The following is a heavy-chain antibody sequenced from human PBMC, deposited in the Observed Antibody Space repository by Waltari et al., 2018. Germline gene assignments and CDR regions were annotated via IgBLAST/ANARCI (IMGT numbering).Heavy chain of an antibody. D-gene: IGHD3-3*01. V-gene: IGHV1-69*12. J-gene: IGHJ3*02. CDR2: IIPILGTA. CDR1: GSTFSSYA. CDR3: ASDQSITIFGVVTHNGPDAFDI. Sequence: QVQLVQSGAEVKKPGSSVKVSCKASGSTFSSYAISWVRQAPGQGLEWMGGIIPILGTANYAQKCQGRVTITADESTSTAYMELSSLRSEDTAVYYCASDQSITIFGVVTHNGPDAFDIWGQGTMVTVSS.